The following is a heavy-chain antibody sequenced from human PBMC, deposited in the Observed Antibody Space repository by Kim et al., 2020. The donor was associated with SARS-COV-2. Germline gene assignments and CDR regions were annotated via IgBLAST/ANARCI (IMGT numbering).Heavy chain of an antibody. V-gene: IGHV4-34*01. CDR3: ARGYCSGGSCYFDY. Sequence: SETLSLTCAVYGGSFSGYYWSWIRQPPGKGLEWIGEINHSGSTNYNPSLKSRVTISVDTSKNQFSLKLSSVTAADTAVYYCARGYCSGGSCYFDYWGQGTLVTVSS. J-gene: IGHJ4*02. CDR2: INHSGST. CDR1: GGSFSGYY. D-gene: IGHD2-15*01.